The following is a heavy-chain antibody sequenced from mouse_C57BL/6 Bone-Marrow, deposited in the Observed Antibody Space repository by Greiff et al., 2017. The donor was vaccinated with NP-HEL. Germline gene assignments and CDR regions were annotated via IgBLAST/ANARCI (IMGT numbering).Heavy chain of an antibody. D-gene: IGHD1-1*01. J-gene: IGHJ1*03. CDR3: ARSNENSSSSYDWYFDD. CDR2: IYPGDGDT. Sequence: VQLQQSGPELVKPGASVKISCKASGYAFSSSWMNWVKQRPGKGLEWIGRIYPGDGDTNYNGKFKGKATLTADKSSSTAYMQLSSLTSEDTAVYFCARSNENSSSSYDWYFDDWGTGTTVTVSS. V-gene: IGHV1-82*01. CDR1: GYAFSSSW.